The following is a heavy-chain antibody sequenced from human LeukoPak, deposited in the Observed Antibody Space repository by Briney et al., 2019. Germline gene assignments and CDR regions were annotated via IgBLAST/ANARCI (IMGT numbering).Heavy chain of an antibody. Sequence: GGSLRLSCAASGFTFSSYAMSWVRQAPGKGLEWVSVISGSGGNAYYADSVKGRFTISRDNSKNTLYLQVNSLRAEDTAVYYCAKEGEIQLWLPINYWGQGTLVTVSS. CDR2: ISGSGGNA. CDR3: AKEGEIQLWLPINY. J-gene: IGHJ4*02. D-gene: IGHD5-18*01. V-gene: IGHV3-23*01. CDR1: GFTFSSYA.